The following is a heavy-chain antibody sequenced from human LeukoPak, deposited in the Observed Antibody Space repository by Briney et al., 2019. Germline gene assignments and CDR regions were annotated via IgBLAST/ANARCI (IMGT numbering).Heavy chain of an antibody. CDR1: GFTFSSYA. Sequence: GRSLRLSCAASGFTFSSYAMHWVRPAPGKGLEWVAVMSHDGSNKYYGDSVKGRFTISRDNSKNTLYLQMNSLRAEDTAVYYCAKLDSSGWSRPFDYWGQGTLVTVSS. CDR3: AKLDSSGWSRPFDY. D-gene: IGHD6-19*01. J-gene: IGHJ4*02. V-gene: IGHV3-30*18. CDR2: MSHDGSNK.